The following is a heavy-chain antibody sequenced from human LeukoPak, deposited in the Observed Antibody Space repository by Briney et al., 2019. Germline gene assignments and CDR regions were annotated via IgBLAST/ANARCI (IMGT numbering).Heavy chain of an antibody. D-gene: IGHD3-22*01. CDR1: GGSISSYY. CDR2: IYYSGST. J-gene: IGHJ3*02. CDR3: ARLPYYYDSSANRGAFDI. V-gene: IGHV4-59*08. Sequence: SETLSLTCTVSGGSISSYYWSWIRQPPGKGLEWIGYIYYSGSTNYNPSLKSRVTISVDTSKNRFSLKLSSVTAADTAVYYCARLPYYYDSSANRGAFDIWGQGTMVTVSS.